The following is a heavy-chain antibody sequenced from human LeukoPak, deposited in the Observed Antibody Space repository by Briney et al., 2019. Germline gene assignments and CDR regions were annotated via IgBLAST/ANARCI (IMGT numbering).Heavy chain of an antibody. CDR2: MSYDGTNK. CDR1: GFSVSSYS. V-gene: IGHV3-30-3*01. CDR3: ARAGGITMIREVKVLNAFDI. Sequence: GGSLRLSCVFSGFSVSSYSMHWVRHAPGKGLEWVAVMSYDGTNKYYADSVKGRFTISRDNSKNTLYLQMNNLRAQDTAVYYCARAGGITMIREVKVLNAFDIWGQGTMVSVSS. J-gene: IGHJ3*02. D-gene: IGHD3-22*01.